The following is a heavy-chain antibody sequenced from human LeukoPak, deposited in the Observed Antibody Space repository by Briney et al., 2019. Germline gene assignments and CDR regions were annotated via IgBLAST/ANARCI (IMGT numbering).Heavy chain of an antibody. CDR1: GFTFSSYG. J-gene: IGHJ6*02. Sequence: PGGSLRLSCAASGFTFSSYGMHWVRQAPGKGLEWVAVISYDGSNKYYADSVKGRFTISRDNSKNTLYVQMNSLRAEDTAVYYCAKRYSYGFAQYNGMDVWGQGTTVTV. D-gene: IGHD5-18*01. V-gene: IGHV3-30*18. CDR2: ISYDGSNK. CDR3: AKRYSYGFAQYNGMDV.